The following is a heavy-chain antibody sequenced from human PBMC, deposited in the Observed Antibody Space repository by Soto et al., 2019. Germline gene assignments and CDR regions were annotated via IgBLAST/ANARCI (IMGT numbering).Heavy chain of an antibody. CDR1: GFTFSSYA. CDR3: AKGVGDFNFYGMDV. CDR2: ISYDGSNN. V-gene: IGHV3-30*18. J-gene: IGHJ6*02. Sequence: QVQLVESGGGVVQPGRSLRLSCAASGFTFSSYAMHWVRQAPGKGLEWVAVISYDGSNNYYVDSVKGRFTISRDNSRNTVSLQMNSLRAEDTAVFYCAKGVGDFNFYGMDVWGQGTTVTVSS. D-gene: IGHD4-17*01.